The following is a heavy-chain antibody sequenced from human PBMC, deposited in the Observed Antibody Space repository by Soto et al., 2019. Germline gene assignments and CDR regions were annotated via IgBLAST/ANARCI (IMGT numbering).Heavy chain of an antibody. D-gene: IGHD6-13*01. CDR1: GFTFSSYG. V-gene: IGHV3-30*18. CDR2: ISYDGSNK. J-gene: IGHJ4*02. Sequence: QVQLVESGGGVVQPGRSLRLSCAASGFTFSSYGMHWVRQAPGKGLEWVAVISYDGSNKYYADSVKGRFTISRDNSKNTLYLQMNSLRAGDTAVYYCAKDRSPPPYSSTGCDYWGQGTLVTVSS. CDR3: AKDRSPPPYSSTGCDY.